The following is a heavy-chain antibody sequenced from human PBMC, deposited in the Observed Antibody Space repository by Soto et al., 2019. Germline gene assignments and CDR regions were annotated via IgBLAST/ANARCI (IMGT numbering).Heavy chain of an antibody. CDR1: GDSITSDKW. J-gene: IGHJ4*02. Sequence: WETLSLTCAVSGDSITSDKWWSWVRQPPGKGLEWIAEIHHSGRTNCKPPLKSRVTISVEKSKNQFSLELSSMTAADTAVYYCARGGHWKFDFWGQGSLVTVSS. V-gene: IGHV4-4*02. CDR2: IHHSGRT. CDR3: ARGGHWKFDF. D-gene: IGHD2-21*02.